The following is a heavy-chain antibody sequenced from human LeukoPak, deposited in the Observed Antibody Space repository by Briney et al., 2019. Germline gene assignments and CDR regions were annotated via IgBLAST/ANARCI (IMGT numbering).Heavy chain of an antibody. CDR1: GVSISSGGYY. J-gene: IGHJ4*02. CDR3: ASCRLGPIDY. CDR2: IYYSGST. V-gene: IGHV4-31*03. Sequence: SETLSLTCTVSGVSISSGGYYRSWIRQHPGKGLEWIGYIYYSGSTYYNPSLKSRVTISVDTSKNQFSLKLSSVTAADTAVYYCASCRLGPIDYWGQGTLVTVSS. D-gene: IGHD2-15*01.